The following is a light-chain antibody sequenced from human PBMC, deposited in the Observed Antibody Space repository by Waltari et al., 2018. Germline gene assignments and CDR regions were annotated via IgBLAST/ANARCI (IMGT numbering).Light chain of an antibody. CDR3: QQYSSVPLT. V-gene: IGKV1-5*03. Sequence: DIQMTQSPSALSASVGDSVIITCRASQTISEWLAWYQQKPGEAPNLLIYMASTLERGVPSRFSGSGDGTEFTLTISSVRPDDFGTYYCQQYSSVPLTFGGGTKVEIK. J-gene: IGKJ4*01. CDR2: MAS. CDR1: QTISEW.